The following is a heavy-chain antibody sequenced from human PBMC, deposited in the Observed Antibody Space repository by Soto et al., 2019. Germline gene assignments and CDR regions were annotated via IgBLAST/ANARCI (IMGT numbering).Heavy chain of an antibody. CDR3: ASERGGSYYYYGMDV. J-gene: IGHJ6*02. CDR1: GYTFTSYA. CDR2: INAGNGNT. Sequence: QVQLVQSGAEEKKPGASVKVSCKASGYTFTSYAMHWVRQAPGQRLEWMGWINAGNGNTKYSQKFQGRVTITRDTSASTAYMELSSLRSEDTAVYYCASERGGSYYYYGMDVWGQGTTVTVSS. V-gene: IGHV1-3*05.